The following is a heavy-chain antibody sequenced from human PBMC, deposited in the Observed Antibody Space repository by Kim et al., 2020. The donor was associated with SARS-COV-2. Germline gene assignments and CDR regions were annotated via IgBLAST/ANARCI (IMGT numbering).Heavy chain of an antibody. CDR3: ARSGAGLVYFDY. D-gene: IGHD3-10*01. V-gene: IGHV3-9*01. CDR1: GFTFDDYA. J-gene: IGHJ4*02. CDR2: ISWNSGSI. Sequence: GGSLRLSCAASGFTFDDYAMHWVRQAPGKGLEWVSGISWNSGSIGYADSVKGRFTISRDNAKNSLYLQMNSLRAEDTALYYCARSGAGLVYFDYWGQGTLVTVSS.